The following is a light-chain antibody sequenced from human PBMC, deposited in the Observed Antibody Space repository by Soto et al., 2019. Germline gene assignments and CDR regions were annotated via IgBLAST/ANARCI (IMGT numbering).Light chain of an antibody. V-gene: IGKV1-5*01. CDR2: AAS. Sequence: DIQMTQSPSTLSASVGDRVTITCRASQSIGYWLAWYQQKPGKAPNLLIYAASSLETGVPSRFSGSGSGTEFTLSISSLQPDDSASYYCQQANSFPLTFGGGTKVDIK. J-gene: IGKJ4*01. CDR3: QQANSFPLT. CDR1: QSIGYW.